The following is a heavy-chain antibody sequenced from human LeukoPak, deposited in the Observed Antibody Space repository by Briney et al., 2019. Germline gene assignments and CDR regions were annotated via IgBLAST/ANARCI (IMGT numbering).Heavy chain of an antibody. J-gene: IGHJ4*02. D-gene: IGHD6-19*01. Sequence: GGSLRLSCAASGFTFSNYWMSWVRQASGKGLEWVAHINQDGSEEHYMDSVKARFIISRDNAKNSLHLQMNSLRAEDTAVYYCARVGRSGWTVDYWGQGTLVTVSS. V-gene: IGHV3-7*01. CDR1: GFTFSNYW. CDR3: ARVGRSGWTVDY. CDR2: INQDGSEE.